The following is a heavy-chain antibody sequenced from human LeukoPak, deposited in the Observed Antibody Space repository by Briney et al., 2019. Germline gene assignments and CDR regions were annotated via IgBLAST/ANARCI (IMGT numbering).Heavy chain of an antibody. CDR1: DYSISSGHY. D-gene: IGHD2-15*01. Sequence: PSETLSLTCTVSDYSISSGHYWGWIRQPPGKGLEWIGSLYHGGNTYYSPPLKSRVTTSVDTSKNQFSLKLTSVTAADTAVYYCARGYCSGGSCYWWYFDYWGQGTLVTVSS. CDR3: ARGYCSGGSCYWWYFDY. J-gene: IGHJ4*02. CDR2: LYHGGNT. V-gene: IGHV4-38-2*02.